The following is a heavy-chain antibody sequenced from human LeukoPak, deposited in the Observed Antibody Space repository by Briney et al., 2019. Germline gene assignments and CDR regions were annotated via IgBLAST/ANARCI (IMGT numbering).Heavy chain of an antibody. Sequence: SETLSLTCTVSGGSISSDDYYWSWIRQHPGKGLEWIGYIYYSGNTYYSPSLKSRVTISVDTSKNQFSLKLSSVTAADTAVYYCARGWSDVPAAMPGGNWFDPWGQGTLVTVSS. CDR2: IYYSGNT. CDR3: ARGWSDVPAAMPGGNWFDP. V-gene: IGHV4-31*03. CDR1: GGSISSDDYY. D-gene: IGHD2-2*01. J-gene: IGHJ5*02.